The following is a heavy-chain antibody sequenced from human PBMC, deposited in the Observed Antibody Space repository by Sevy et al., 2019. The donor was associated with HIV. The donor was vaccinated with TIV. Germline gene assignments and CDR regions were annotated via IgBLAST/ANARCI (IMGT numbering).Heavy chain of an antibody. D-gene: IGHD6-19*01. CDR3: ARDQRNSSGWYYYYYYMDV. J-gene: IGHJ6*03. CDR1: GFTFSSYW. CDR2: INSDGSST. V-gene: IGHV3-74*01. Sequence: GGSLRLSCAASGFTFSSYWMHWVRQAPGKGLVWVSRINSDGSSTSYADSVKGRFTISRDNAKNTLYLQMNSLRAEDTAVYYCARDQRNSSGWYYYYYYMDVWGKRTTVTVSS.